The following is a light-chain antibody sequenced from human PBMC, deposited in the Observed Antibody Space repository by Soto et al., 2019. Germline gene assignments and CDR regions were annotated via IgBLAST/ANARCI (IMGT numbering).Light chain of an antibody. CDR2: LDD. CDR3: AAWDDRRRGVV. J-gene: IGLJ2*01. V-gene: IGLV1-47*01. Sequence: QSVLTQAPTASGTPGQRVTMSCSGSTSNIGSEFVFWYQQFPGTAPKLLMQLDDQRPSGVPDRFSGSKSGTTASLVISGLRSEDEADYHGAAWDDRRRGVVVGGGTKLTVL. CDR1: TSNIGSEF.